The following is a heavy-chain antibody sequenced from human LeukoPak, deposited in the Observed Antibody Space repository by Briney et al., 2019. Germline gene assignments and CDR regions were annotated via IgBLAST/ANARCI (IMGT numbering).Heavy chain of an antibody. CDR3: ARYDDYVRGFDY. CDR2: IYHSRST. Sequence: SETLSLTCAVSGYSISSGYYWGWIRQPPGKGLGWIGSIYHSRSTYYNPSLKSRVTISVDTSNNQLSLKLSSVTGADAAVYPRARYDDYVRGFDYWPRGTLDSVST. J-gene: IGHJ4*02. V-gene: IGHV4-38-2*01. D-gene: IGHD3-16*01. CDR1: GYSISSGYY.